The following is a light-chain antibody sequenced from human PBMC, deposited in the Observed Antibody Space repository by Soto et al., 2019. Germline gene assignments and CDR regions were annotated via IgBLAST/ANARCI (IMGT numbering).Light chain of an antibody. Sequence: DIKLTQSPSFLSASVGDRVTITCRASQGISSYLAWSQQKPGKAPKVLIYAASTLQSGVPSRFSGSGSGTELTLTISSLQPEDFATYYCQQLNNYPWTFGQGTKVEIK. J-gene: IGKJ1*01. CDR3: QQLNNYPWT. V-gene: IGKV1-9*01. CDR1: QGISSY. CDR2: AAS.